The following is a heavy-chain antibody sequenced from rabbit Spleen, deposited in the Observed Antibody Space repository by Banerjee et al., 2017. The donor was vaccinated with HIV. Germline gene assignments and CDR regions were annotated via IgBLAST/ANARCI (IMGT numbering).Heavy chain of an antibody. CDR3: ARDAGSGPYIDGYFNL. V-gene: IGHV1S45*01. CDR1: GLDFSARYW. Sequence: QEQLKETGGGLVQPGGSLTLSCKASGLDFSARYWICWVRQAPGKGLEWIACIDVVKSGTTYYANWAKGRFTISKTSSTTVTLQMTSLTVADMATYFCARDAGSGPYIDGYFNLWGPGTLVTVS. D-gene: IGHD8-1*01. J-gene: IGHJ4*01. CDR2: IDVVKSGTT.